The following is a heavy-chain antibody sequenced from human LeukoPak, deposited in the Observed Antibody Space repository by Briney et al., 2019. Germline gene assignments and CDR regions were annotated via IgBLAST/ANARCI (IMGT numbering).Heavy chain of an antibody. Sequence: GRSLRLSCAASGFTFSSYGMHWVRQAPGKGLEWVAVIWYDGSNKYYADSVKGRFTISRDNSKNTLYLQMNSLRAEDTAVYYCAKDRFYDGSGYYAYWGQGTLVTVSS. J-gene: IGHJ4*02. D-gene: IGHD3-22*01. CDR2: IWYDGSNK. CDR1: GFTFSSYG. V-gene: IGHV3-33*06. CDR3: AKDRFYDGSGYYAY.